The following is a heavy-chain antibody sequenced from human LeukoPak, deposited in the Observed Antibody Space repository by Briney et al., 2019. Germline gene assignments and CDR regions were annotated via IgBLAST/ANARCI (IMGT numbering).Heavy chain of an antibody. CDR2: ISYNGDST. Sequence: GGSLRLSCAASGFTFSSYAMSWVRQAPGKGLEWVSSISYNGDSTYSADSVKGRFTISRDNSKNTLYLQMHSLRPEDTAVYYCARVKDFWSGYALDYWGQGTLVTVSS. V-gene: IGHV3-23*01. CDR1: GFTFSSYA. D-gene: IGHD3-3*01. CDR3: ARVKDFWSGYALDY. J-gene: IGHJ4*02.